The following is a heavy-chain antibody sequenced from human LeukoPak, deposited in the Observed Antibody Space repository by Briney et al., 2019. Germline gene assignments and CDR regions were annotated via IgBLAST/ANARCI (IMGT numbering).Heavy chain of an antibody. D-gene: IGHD6-19*01. V-gene: IGHV4-4*02. CDR1: GGSIISNNW. J-gene: IGHJ4*02. Sequence: SETLSLTCAVSGGSIISNNWWSWVRQPPGKGLEWVGEIYHGGSANYNPSLKSRVTKSVDKTKNQFSLKLTSVTAADTAVYYCARVRGGSSGWYSPSFFYWGQGTLVTVSS. CDR3: ARVRGGSSGWYSPSFFY. CDR2: IYHGGSA.